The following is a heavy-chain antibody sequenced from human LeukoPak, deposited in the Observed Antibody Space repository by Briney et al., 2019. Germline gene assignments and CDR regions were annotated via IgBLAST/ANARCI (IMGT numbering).Heavy chain of an antibody. V-gene: IGHV4-59*08. J-gene: IGHJ4*02. CDR2: ISYGGAT. CDR3: ARHGGTLYYFDY. CDR1: GGSISSYY. Sequence: SETLSLTCTVSGGSISSYYWSWIRQPPGKGLEWIGYISYGGATSYNPSLKRRVTISVDSPKNRFSLRLSSLTAADTALYYCARHGGTLYYFDYWGPGSLVTVSS. D-gene: IGHD1-26*01.